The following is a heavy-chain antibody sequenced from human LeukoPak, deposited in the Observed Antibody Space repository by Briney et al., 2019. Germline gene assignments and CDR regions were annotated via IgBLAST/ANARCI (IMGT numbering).Heavy chain of an antibody. CDR3: ARPLPYSGSYFDY. J-gene: IGHJ4*02. V-gene: IGHV3-7*01. D-gene: IGHD1-26*01. CDR1: GFTFSSYW. CDR2: IKQDGSEK. Sequence: GGSLRLSCAASGFTFSSYWMSWVRQAPGKGLEWVANIKQDGSEKYYVDSVKGRFTISRDNAKNSLYLQMNSLRAEDTAVYHCARPLPYSGSYFDYWGQGTLVTVSS.